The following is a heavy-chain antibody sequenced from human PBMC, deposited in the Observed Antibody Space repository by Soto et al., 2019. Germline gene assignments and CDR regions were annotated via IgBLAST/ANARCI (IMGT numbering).Heavy chain of an antibody. CDR2: IDPVNGNT. CDR3: ARDLRRDNIGYFAY. CDR1: GYISTSYV. Sequence: ASVKVSCKAFGYISTSYVIHWVRQAPGQRLEWMGWIDPVNGNTKYSQKMQGRATITRDTSASTAYMELSSLRSEDTAVYYCARDLRRDNIGYFAYWGQGTLVTVSS. J-gene: IGHJ4*02. D-gene: IGHD3-22*01. V-gene: IGHV1-3*01.